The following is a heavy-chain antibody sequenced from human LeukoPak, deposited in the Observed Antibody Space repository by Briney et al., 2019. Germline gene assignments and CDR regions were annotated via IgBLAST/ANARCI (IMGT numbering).Heavy chain of an antibody. CDR1: GYTLTELS. CDR2: FDPEDGET. V-gene: IGHV1-24*01. CDR3: ATDYPLYPTDSPRFDY. D-gene: IGHD3-16*01. Sequence: GASVKVSCKVSGYTLTELSMHWVRQAPGTGLEWMGGFDPEDGETIYAQKFQGRVTMTEDTSTYTAYMELSSLRSEDTAVYYCATDYPLYPTDSPRFDYWGQGTLVTVSS. J-gene: IGHJ4*02.